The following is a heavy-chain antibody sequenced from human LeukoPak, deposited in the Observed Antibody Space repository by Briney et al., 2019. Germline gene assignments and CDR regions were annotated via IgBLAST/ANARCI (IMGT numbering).Heavy chain of an antibody. D-gene: IGHD4-17*01. CDR3: AKEIRPNDC. V-gene: IGHV3-23*01. CDR2: ISIGGDTT. J-gene: IGHJ4*02. CDR1: GFTVSSHG. Sequence: GGSLRLSCAVSGFTVSSHGMCWVRQAPGRGLEWVSSISIGGDTTYSDSVKGRFTISRDNSKNTLYLQLDSLRAEDTAIYYCAKEIRPNDCWGQGTLVTVSS.